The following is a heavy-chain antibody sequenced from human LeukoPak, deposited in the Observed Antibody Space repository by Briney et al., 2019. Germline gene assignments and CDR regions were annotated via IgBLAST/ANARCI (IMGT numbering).Heavy chain of an antibody. J-gene: IGHJ5*02. CDR3: ARHRVPYGSGSPETWFDP. Sequence: SETLSLTCTVSVGSISSRSYYWGWIRQPPGKGLEWIGSIYYSISTYYNPSLNSQLTISLHTSNDQSYLKLSSVTAAGPALYYCARHRVPYGSGSPETWFDPWGQGNLVTVSS. V-gene: IGHV4-39*01. D-gene: IGHD3-10*01. CDR2: IYYSIST. CDR1: VGSISSRSYY.